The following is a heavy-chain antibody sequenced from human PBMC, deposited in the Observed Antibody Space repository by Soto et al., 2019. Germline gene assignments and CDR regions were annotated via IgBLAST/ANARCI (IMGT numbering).Heavy chain of an antibody. CDR1: GFAFSSHP. J-gene: IGHJ3*02. D-gene: IGHD6-19*01. CDR2: ISDGGDLT. Sequence: RLSCAASGFAFSSHPMSWVRQAPEKGLEWVAGISDGGDLTYNADSVRGRFTISRDNSRNTLYLQMNSLRAEDTAVYYCARRVSGSSRAFEIWGQGTMVTV. V-gene: IGHV3-23*01. CDR3: ARRVSGSSRAFEI.